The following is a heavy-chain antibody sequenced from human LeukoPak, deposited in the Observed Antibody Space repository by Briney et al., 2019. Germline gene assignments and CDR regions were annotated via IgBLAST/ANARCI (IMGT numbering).Heavy chain of an antibody. Sequence: GASVKVSCKASEGTFSSYAISWVRQAPGQGLEWMGGIIPIFGTANYAQKFQGRVTITTDESTSTAYMELSSLRSEDTAVYYCATDKPSGSYYYFDYWGQGTLVTVSS. D-gene: IGHD1-26*01. V-gene: IGHV1-69*05. J-gene: IGHJ4*02. CDR2: IIPIFGTA. CDR3: ATDKPSGSYYYFDY. CDR1: EGTFSSYA.